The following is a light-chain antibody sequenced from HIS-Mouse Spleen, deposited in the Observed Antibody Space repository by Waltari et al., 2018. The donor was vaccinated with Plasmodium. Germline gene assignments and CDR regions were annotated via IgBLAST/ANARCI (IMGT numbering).Light chain of an antibody. CDR2: EGS. V-gene: IGLV2-23*01. J-gene: IGLJ3*02. CDR3: CSYAGSSTNWV. CDR1: SSDVGIYNL. Sequence: QSALTQPASVSGSPGQSITISCTGTSSDVGIYNLVSWYQQHPGKAPKLMIYEGSKRPSGVSNRFSGSKSGNTASLTISGPQAEDEADYYCCSYAGSSTNWVFGGGTKLTVL.